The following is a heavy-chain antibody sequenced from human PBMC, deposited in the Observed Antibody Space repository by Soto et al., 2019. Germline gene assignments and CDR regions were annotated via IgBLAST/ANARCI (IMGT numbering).Heavy chain of an antibody. CDR3: AQRGGAAVGLYYFDY. D-gene: IGHD3-16*01. V-gene: IGHV3-30*03. J-gene: IGHJ4*02. Sequence: GGSLRLSCAASGFTFSSYGMHWVRQAPGKGLEWVAVISYDGSNKYYADSVKGRFTISRDNSKNQVVLTMTNMDPVDTATYYCAQRGGAAVGLYYFDYWGQGALVTVSS. CDR2: ISYDGSNK. CDR1: GFTFSSYG.